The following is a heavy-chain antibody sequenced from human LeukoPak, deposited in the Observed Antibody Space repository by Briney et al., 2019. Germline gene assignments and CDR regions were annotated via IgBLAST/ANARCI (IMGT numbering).Heavy chain of an antibody. V-gene: IGHV3-30*04. D-gene: IGHD4-17*01. Sequence: PGGSLRLSCAASGFTFSSYAMHWVRQAPGKGLEWVAVISYDGSNKYYADSVKGRFTISRDNSKNTLYLQMNSLRAEDTAVYYCARDSTVTTLRYFQHWGQGTLVTVSS. J-gene: IGHJ1*01. CDR1: GFTFSSYA. CDR2: ISYDGSNK. CDR3: ARDSTVTTLRYFQH.